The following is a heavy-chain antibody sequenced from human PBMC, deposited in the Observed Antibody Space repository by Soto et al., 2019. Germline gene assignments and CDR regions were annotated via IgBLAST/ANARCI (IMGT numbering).Heavy chain of an antibody. Sequence: QVQLVESGGGVVQPGRSLRLSCAASGFTFSRYGMHWVRQAPGKGLEWVAVISYDGSNKYYAESVKGRFIISRDKSENTLYLQMNSLRAEDTAVYYCAKDLGSGKPYYYAMDVWGQGTTVTVSS. V-gene: IGHV3-30*18. J-gene: IGHJ6*02. CDR3: AKDLGSGKPYYYAMDV. D-gene: IGHD3-10*01. CDR2: ISYDGSNK. CDR1: GFTFSRYG.